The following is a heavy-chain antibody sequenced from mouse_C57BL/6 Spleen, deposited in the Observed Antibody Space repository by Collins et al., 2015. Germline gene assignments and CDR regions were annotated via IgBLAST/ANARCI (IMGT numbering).Heavy chain of an antibody. CDR3: ARDNDGYYGYYAMDY. CDR2: ISYDGSN. CDR1: GYSITSGYY. Sequence: DVQLQESGPGLVKPSQSLSLTCSVTGYSITSGYYWNWIRQFPGNKLEWMGYISYDGSNNYNPSLKNRISITRDTSKNQFFLKLNSVTTEDTATYYCARDNDGYYGYYAMDYWGQGTSVTVSS. V-gene: IGHV3-6*01. D-gene: IGHD2-3*01. J-gene: IGHJ4*01.